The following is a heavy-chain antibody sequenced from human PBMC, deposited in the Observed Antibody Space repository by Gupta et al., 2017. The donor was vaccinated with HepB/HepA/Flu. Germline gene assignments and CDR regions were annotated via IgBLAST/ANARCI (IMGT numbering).Heavy chain of an antibody. Sequence: EVQLVESGGGVVQPGGSLRLSCAASGLTFDDYAMHWVRQAPGKGLEWVSLISGDGSSTYYADSVKGRFAIFRDNSKNSLYLQMNSLRTEDTALYYCATDTRGSSYGSLPFDYWGQGTLVTVSS. CDR1: GLTFDDYA. V-gene: IGHV3-43*02. CDR3: ATDTRGSSYGSLPFDY. D-gene: IGHD5-18*01. CDR2: ISGDGSST. J-gene: IGHJ4*02.